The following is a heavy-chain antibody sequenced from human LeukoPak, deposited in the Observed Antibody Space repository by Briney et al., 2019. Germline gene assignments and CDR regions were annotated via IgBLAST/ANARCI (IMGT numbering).Heavy chain of an antibody. D-gene: IGHD2-15*01. J-gene: IGHJ4*02. CDR3: VGSRYCNGGACYATFDF. V-gene: IGHV4-59*12. CDR1: GGSISHYY. Sequence: TSETLSLTCTVSGGSISHYYWTWIRQPPGKGLEWIGYIYYTGSTKYNPSLKSRVTISVDTSKNQFSLKLSSMTAADTAVYYCVGSRYCNGGACYATFDFWGQGTLVTVSS. CDR2: IYYTGST.